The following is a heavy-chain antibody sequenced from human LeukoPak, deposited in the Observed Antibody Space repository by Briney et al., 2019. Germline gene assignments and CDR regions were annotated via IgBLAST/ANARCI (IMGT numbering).Heavy chain of an antibody. CDR2: IIPIFGTA. CDR1: GGTFSSYA. V-gene: IGHV1-69*13. Sequence: SVKVSCKASGGTFSSYAISWVRQAPGQGLEWMGGIIPIFGTANYAQRFQGRVTITADESTSTAYMELSSLRSEDTAVYYCATGLEGWYYYYMDVWGKGTTVTVSS. J-gene: IGHJ6*03. D-gene: IGHD5-24*01. CDR3: ATGLEGWYYYYMDV.